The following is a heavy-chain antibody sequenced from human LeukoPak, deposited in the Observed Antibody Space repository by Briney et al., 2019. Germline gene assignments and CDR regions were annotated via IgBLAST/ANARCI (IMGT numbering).Heavy chain of an antibody. D-gene: IGHD2/OR15-2a*01. Sequence: GASVKVSCKASGYTFSGNFIHWVRQAPGQGLEWMGWINPYNGGTNYAQKFRGRVTMTRDTSISTAYMEVSSLRSDDTAVYYCARTRGSHISMAYLDYWGQGTLVTVSS. CDR3: ARTRGSHISMAYLDY. V-gene: IGHV1-2*02. J-gene: IGHJ4*02. CDR1: GYTFSGNF. CDR2: INPYNGGT.